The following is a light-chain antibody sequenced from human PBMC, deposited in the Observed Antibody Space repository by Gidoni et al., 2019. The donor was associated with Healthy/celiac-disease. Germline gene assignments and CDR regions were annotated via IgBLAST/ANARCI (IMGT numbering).Light chain of an antibody. CDR3: QQYNNWPGT. CDR2: GAS. Sequence: EIVMTQSPATLSVSPAERATLSCRASQSVSSNLAWYQQKPGQAPRRLIYGASTRATGIPARFSGSGSGTEFTLTISSMQSEDFAVYYCQQYNNWPGTFGQGTKVEIK. J-gene: IGKJ1*01. V-gene: IGKV3-15*01. CDR1: QSVSSN.